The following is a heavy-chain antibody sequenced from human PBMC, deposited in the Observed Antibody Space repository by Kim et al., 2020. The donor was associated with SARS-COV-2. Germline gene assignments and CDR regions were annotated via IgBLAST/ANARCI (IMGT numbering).Heavy chain of an antibody. CDR1: GFTFSSYG. Sequence: GGSLRLSCAASGFTFSSYGMHWVRQAPGKGLEWVAVIWYDGSNKYYADSVKGRFTISRDNSKNTLYLQMNSLRAEDTAVYYCARGIRSSSGWSGGGYWGQGTLVTVSS. D-gene: IGHD6-19*01. CDR2: IWYDGSNK. V-gene: IGHV3-33*01. CDR3: ARGIRSSSGWSGGGY. J-gene: IGHJ4*02.